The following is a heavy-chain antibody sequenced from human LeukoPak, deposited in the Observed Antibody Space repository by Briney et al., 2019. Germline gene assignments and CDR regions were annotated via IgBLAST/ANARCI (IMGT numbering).Heavy chain of an antibody. J-gene: IGHJ5*02. D-gene: IGHD6-13*01. Sequence: TPSETLSLTCSISGGSISTYYWSWIRQPPGKGLEWIGYIYYSGSTNYNPSLKSRVTISVDTSKNQFSLKLSSVTAADTAVYYCARDKGRAAAGSWFDPWGQGTLVTVFS. V-gene: IGHV4-59*01. CDR1: GGSISTYY. CDR2: IYYSGST. CDR3: ARDKGRAAAGSWFDP.